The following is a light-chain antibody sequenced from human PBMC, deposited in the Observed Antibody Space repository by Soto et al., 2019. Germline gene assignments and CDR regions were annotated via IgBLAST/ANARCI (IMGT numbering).Light chain of an antibody. J-gene: IGKJ1*01. Sequence: DIQMTQSPSSLSASVGDRVTITCRASQSISSYLNWYQQKPGKAPKLLIYAASSLQSGVPSRFSGSVSGTDFTLTISSLQPEDFATYYCQQNHIVPPWTFGQGTKVDIK. CDR3: QQNHIVPPWT. V-gene: IGKV1-39*01. CDR2: AAS. CDR1: QSISSY.